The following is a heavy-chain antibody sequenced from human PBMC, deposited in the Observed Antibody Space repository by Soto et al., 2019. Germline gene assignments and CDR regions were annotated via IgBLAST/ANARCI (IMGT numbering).Heavy chain of an antibody. CDR3: AKVQGDIVLVPAAHDAFDI. CDR2: ISYDGSNK. J-gene: IGHJ3*02. CDR1: GFTFSSYG. Sequence: QVQLVESGGGVVQPGRSLRLSCAASGFTFSSYGMHWVRQAPGKGLEWVAVISYDGSNKYYADSVKGRFTISRDNSKNTLYLQMTRLRDEDTDVYDCAKVQGDIVLVPAAHDAFDIWGQGTMVTVSS. V-gene: IGHV3-30*18. D-gene: IGHD2-2*01.